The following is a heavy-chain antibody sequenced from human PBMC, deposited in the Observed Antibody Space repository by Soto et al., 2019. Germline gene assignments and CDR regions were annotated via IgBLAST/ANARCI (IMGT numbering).Heavy chain of an antibody. Sequence: PGGSLRLSCEASGFTLSDYYMSWIRQAPGKGLEWVSYISSSSSYTNYADSVRGRFTISRDNAKNSLYLQMNSLRAEDTAVYYCARASFLPQPNAFDIWGQGTMVTVSS. CDR2: ISSSSSYT. CDR1: GFTLSDYY. D-gene: IGHD2-2*01. V-gene: IGHV3-11*06. J-gene: IGHJ3*02. CDR3: ARASFLPQPNAFDI.